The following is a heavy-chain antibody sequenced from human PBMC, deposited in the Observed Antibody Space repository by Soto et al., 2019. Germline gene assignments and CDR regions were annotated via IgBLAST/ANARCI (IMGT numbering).Heavy chain of an antibody. CDR2: ISAGGGTT. J-gene: IGHJ4*02. CDR3: AKYGRDNSAWKADY. Sequence: EVPLLESGGGLVQPGGSLRLSCVASGSTFSSFSMTWVRQAPGKGLEWVSAISAGGGTTNYADSVKDRFTISRDNSKSTLFLEMHSLRAEDTAVYYCAKYGRDNSAWKADYWGQGTLVTVSS. V-gene: IGHV3-23*01. D-gene: IGHD6-19*01. CDR1: GSTFSSFS.